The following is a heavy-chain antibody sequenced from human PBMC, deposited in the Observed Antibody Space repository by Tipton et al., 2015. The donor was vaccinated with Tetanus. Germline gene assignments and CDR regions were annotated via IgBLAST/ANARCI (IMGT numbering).Heavy chain of an antibody. Sequence: GLVKPSQTLSLTCTVSGGSISSGGYYWSWIRQHPGKGLEWIGDIYNSGSTYYNPSLESRVTILVDTTKNQFSLKLKSVTAADTAVYYCARDQARGARGWNYFDYWGQGSLVTVSS. D-gene: IGHD1-26*01. CDR1: GGSISSGGYY. CDR2: IYNSGST. CDR3: ARDQARGARGWNYFDY. V-gene: IGHV4-31*03. J-gene: IGHJ4*02.